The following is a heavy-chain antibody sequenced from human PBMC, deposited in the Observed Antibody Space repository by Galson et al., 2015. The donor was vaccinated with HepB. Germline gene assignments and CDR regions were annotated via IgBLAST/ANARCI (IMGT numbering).Heavy chain of an antibody. CDR2: VWFDGSNK. Sequence: SLRLSCAASGFSFSSYGMHWVRQAPGKGLEWVAVVWFDGSNKYYADSVKGRFTISRDNSKNTLFLQMNSLRAEDTAVYYCAGGYCSSISCQNWGTFDIWCQGTMVTVSS. D-gene: IGHD2-2*01. V-gene: IGHV3-33*01. CDR1: GFSFSSYG. J-gene: IGHJ3*02. CDR3: AGGYCSSISCQNWGTFDI.